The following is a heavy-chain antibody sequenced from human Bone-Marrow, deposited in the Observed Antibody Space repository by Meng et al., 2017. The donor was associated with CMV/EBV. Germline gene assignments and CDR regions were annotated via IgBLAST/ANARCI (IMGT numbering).Heavy chain of an antibody. CDR3: AGKPGGGSFDY. CDR1: GFTFSDYY. CDR2: ISSSGSTI. D-gene: IGHD3-16*01. J-gene: IGHJ4*02. Sequence: GGSLRLSCAASGFTFSDYYMGWIRQAPGKGLEWVSYISSSGSTIYYADSVKGRFTTARDNAKNSLYLQMNSLRAEATAGYYCAGKPGGGSFDYWDQGTLVTVSS. V-gene: IGHV3-11*01.